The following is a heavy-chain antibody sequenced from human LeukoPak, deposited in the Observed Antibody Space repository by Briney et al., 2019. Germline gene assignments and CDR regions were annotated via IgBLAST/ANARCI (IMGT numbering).Heavy chain of an antibody. CDR1: GGSISSSSYY. J-gene: IGHJ5*02. CDR2: IYYSGST. CDR3: VAEARGGIAAWFDP. D-gene: IGHD6-6*01. Sequence: SETQSLTCTVSGGSISSSSYYWGWIRQPPGKGLEWIGSIYYSGSTYYNPSLKSRVTISVDTSKNQFSLKLSSVTAADTAVYYCVAEARGGIAAWFDPWGQGTLVTVSS. V-gene: IGHV4-39*01.